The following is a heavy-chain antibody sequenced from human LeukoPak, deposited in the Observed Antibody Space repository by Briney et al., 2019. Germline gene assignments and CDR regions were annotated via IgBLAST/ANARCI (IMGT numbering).Heavy chain of an antibody. CDR1: GYTFTGYY. J-gene: IGHJ4*02. D-gene: IGHD6-13*01. Sequence: GASVEVSCKASGYTFTGYYMHWVRQAPGQGLEWMGWINPNSGGTNYAQKFQGRVTMTRDTSISTAYMELSRLRSDDTAVYYCARGGRSSWHPRYFDYWGQGTLVTVSS. CDR2: INPNSGGT. CDR3: ARGGRSSWHPRYFDY. V-gene: IGHV1-2*02.